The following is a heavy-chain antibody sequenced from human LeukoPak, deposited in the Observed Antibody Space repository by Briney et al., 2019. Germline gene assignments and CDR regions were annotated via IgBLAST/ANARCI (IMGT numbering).Heavy chain of an antibody. CDR1: GFTVSSNY. J-gene: IGHJ3*02. Sequence: GGSLRLSCTASGFTVSSNYNSWVRHPPRKGLERVSVSYSGGSTYYADSVKGRFTISRDNSKNTLYPQMNSLRAEDTAVYYCARETYYYDSSGYHDAFDIWGQGTMVTVSS. V-gene: IGHV3-53*01. CDR2: SYSGGST. CDR3: ARETYYYDSSGYHDAFDI. D-gene: IGHD3-22*01.